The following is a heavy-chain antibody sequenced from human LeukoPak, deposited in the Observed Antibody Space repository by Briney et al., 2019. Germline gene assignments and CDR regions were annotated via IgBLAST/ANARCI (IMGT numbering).Heavy chain of an antibody. J-gene: IGHJ6*02. CDR2: INHSGST. CDR1: GGSFSGYY. Sequence: SETLSLTCAVYGGSFSGYYWSWIRQPPGKGLEWIGEINHSGSTNYNPSLKSRVTISVDTSKNQFSLKLSSVTAADTAVYYCARGDSGSYLTLYYYGMDVWGQGTTVTVSS. D-gene: IGHD1-26*01. V-gene: IGHV4-34*01. CDR3: ARGDSGSYLTLYYYGMDV.